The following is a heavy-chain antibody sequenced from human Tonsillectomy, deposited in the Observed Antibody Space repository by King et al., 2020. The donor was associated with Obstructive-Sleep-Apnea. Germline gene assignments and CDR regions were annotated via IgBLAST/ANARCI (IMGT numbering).Heavy chain of an antibody. Sequence: QLVQSGPVMKRPGVSLRISCKGSGYTLTESFITWVRQTPGKGPECVGQIDPRDSYTEYSPSFQGRVTVSFDKSITTAYLQWSSLKTSDTAIYYCARCSVDGVHWGQGTLVTVSS. J-gene: IGHJ1*01. V-gene: IGHV5-10-1*03. CDR1: GYTLTESF. CDR3: ARCSVDGVH. CDR2: IDPRDSYT. D-gene: IGHD6-19*01.